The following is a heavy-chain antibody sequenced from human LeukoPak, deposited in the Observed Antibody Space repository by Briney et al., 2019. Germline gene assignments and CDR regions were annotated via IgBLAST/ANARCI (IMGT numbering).Heavy chain of an antibody. V-gene: IGHV4-59*01. D-gene: IGHD2-15*01. J-gene: IGHJ5*02. CDR1: GGSISSYY. CDR3: ARAGRYCSGGSCYPNWFDP. Sequence: SETLSLTCTVSGGSISSYYWSWVRHPPGKGLERSGYTYYSGSTNYNPSLKSRVTISVDTSKNQFSLKLSSVTAADTAVYYCARAGRYCSGGSCYPNWFDPWGQGTLVTVSS. CDR2: TYYSGST.